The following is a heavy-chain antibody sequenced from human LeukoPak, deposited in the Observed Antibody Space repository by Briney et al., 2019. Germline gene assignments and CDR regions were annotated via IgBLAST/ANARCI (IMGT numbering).Heavy chain of an antibody. V-gene: IGHV5-51*01. Sequence: PGQSLHIDCQGSGYSFTSYWTGWVRQMPGKGLEWMGIIYPGDSDTRYSPSFQGQVTISADKSISTAYLQWSSLEASDTAMYYCARLAVYYGSGNSAFFLWGPGTMVTVSS. CDR3: ARLAVYYGSGNSAFFL. CDR1: GYSFTSYW. J-gene: IGHJ3*01. D-gene: IGHD3-10*01. CDR2: IYPGDSDT.